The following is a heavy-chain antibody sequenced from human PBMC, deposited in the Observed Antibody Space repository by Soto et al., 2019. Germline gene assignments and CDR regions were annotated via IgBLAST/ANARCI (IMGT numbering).Heavy chain of an antibody. D-gene: IGHD4-17*01. V-gene: IGHV1-18*01. Sequence: ASVKVSCKASGYTFTSYGISWVRQAPGQGLEWMGWISAYNGNTNYAQKLQGRVTMTTDTSTSTAYMELRSLRSDDTAVYYCARSSLTTVTYDAFDIWGQGTMVIVSS. CDR3: ARSSLTTVTYDAFDI. CDR2: ISAYNGNT. J-gene: IGHJ3*02. CDR1: GYTFTSYG.